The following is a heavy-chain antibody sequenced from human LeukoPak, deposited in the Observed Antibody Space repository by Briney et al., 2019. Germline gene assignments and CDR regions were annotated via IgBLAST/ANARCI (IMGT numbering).Heavy chain of an antibody. J-gene: IGHJ5*02. CDR1: GGSFSGYY. CDR3: ARPFDP. Sequence: SETLSLTCAVYGGSFSGYYWSWIRQPPGKGLEWIGEINHSGSTNYNPSLKSRVTISVDTSKNQFSLKLSSVTAADTAVYYCARPFDPWGQGTLVIVSS. CDR2: INHSGST. V-gene: IGHV4-34*01.